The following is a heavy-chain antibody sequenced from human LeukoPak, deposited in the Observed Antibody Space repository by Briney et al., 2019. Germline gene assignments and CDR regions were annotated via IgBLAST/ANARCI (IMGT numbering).Heavy chain of an antibody. CDR1: GYSISSGYY. CDR2: IYHSGST. CDR3: ARHLKLSHAFDI. Sequence: SETLSLTXAVSGYSISSGYYWGWIRQPPGKGLEWIGSIYHSGSTYYNPSLKSRVTISVDTSKNQFSLKLISVTAADTAVYYCARHLKLSHAFDIWGQGTMVTVSS. J-gene: IGHJ3*02. D-gene: IGHD3-3*02. V-gene: IGHV4-38-2*01.